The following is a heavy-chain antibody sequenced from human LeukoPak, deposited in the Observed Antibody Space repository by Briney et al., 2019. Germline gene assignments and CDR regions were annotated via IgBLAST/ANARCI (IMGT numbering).Heavy chain of an antibody. V-gene: IGHV3-48*01. Sequence: QSGGSLRLSCAASGFTFSSYSMNWVRQAPGKGLEWVSYITSSSGPIYYADSVQGRFTISRDNAKNSLFLQMNSLRAEDTAVYYCARSSSGAKDYWGQGTLVTVSS. CDR1: GFTFSSYS. D-gene: IGHD1-26*01. CDR3: ARSSSGAKDY. J-gene: IGHJ4*02. CDR2: ITSSSGPI.